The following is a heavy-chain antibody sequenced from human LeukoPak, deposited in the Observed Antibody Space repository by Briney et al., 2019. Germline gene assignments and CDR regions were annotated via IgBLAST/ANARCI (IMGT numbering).Heavy chain of an antibody. CDR3: ARVIYSYGPGAFGY. CDR1: GGSISSGSYY. D-gene: IGHD5-18*01. J-gene: IGHJ4*02. Sequence: SETLSLTCTVSGGSISSGSYYWSWIRQPAGKGLEWIGRIYTSGSTNYNPSLKSRVTISVDTSKNQFSLKLSSVTAADTAVYYCARVIYSYGPGAFGYWGQGTLVTVSS. CDR2: IYTSGST. V-gene: IGHV4-61*02.